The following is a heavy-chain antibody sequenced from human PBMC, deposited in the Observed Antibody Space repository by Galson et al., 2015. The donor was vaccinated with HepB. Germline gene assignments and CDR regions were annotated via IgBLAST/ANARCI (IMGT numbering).Heavy chain of an antibody. V-gene: IGHV3-30*03. CDR2: ISYDGSNK. D-gene: IGHD3-3*01. CDR3: ARGRRSGRSTGRYFDL. J-gene: IGHJ2*01. Sequence: SLRLSCAASGYTFSDHDMHWVRQAPGKGLEWVAVISYDGSNKQYVDSVKGRFTISRDSSKNTLYLEMNSPTTEDTAMYYCARGRRSGRSTGRYFDLWGRGTLVTVSP. CDR1: GYTFSDHD.